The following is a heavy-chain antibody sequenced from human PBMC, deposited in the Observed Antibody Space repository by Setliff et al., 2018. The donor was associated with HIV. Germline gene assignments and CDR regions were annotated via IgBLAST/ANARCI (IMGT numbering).Heavy chain of an antibody. CDR2: IWRDGSNK. CDR1: GFTFSRYG. Sequence: GGSLRLSCAASGFTFSRYGMHWVRQAPGKGLEWVALIWRDGSNKYYADSVKGRFIISRDNSQNTLYLQMNSLRADDTAIYYCAKGFRPVDTALVSGPTYWGQGIRVTVSS. V-gene: IGHV3-33*06. J-gene: IGHJ4*02. CDR3: AKGFRPVDTALVSGPTY. D-gene: IGHD5-18*01.